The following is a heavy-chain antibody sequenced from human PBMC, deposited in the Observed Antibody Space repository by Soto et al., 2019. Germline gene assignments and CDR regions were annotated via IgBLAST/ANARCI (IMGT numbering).Heavy chain of an antibody. CDR2: IKQDGSEK. CDR1: GFTFSRYE. CDR3: ARWLPLPSSVYYYGMDV. D-gene: IGHD5-12*01. J-gene: IGHJ6*02. Sequence: EVQLVESGGGLVQAGGSLRLFCAVSGFTFSRYEMNWVRQAPGKGLEWVANIKQDGSEKNYVDSVKGRFTISRDNAKNSLFLQMNSLRAEDTAVYYCARWLPLPSSVYYYGMDVWGQGTTVTVSS. V-gene: IGHV3-7*03.